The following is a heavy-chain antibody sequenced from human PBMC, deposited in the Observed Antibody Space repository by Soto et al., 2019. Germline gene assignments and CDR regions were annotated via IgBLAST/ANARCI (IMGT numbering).Heavy chain of an antibody. V-gene: IGHV3-74*01. Sequence: GGSLRLSCAASGFTFSSYWMHWVRQAPGKGLVWVSRINSDGSSVSYADSVKGRFTISRDNAKNTLYLQMNSLRVEDTAVYYCARETGYSSGWRQDYWGQGTLVTVSS. D-gene: IGHD6-19*01. CDR2: INSDGSSV. CDR1: GFTFSSYW. J-gene: IGHJ4*02. CDR3: ARETGYSSGWRQDY.